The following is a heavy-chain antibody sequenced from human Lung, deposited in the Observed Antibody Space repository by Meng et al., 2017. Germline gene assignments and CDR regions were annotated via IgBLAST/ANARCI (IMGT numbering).Heavy chain of an antibody. CDR1: GYIFTDFQ. J-gene: IGHJ4*02. CDR2: ITPNSGGA. V-gene: IGHV1-2*06. Sequence: QVQRVQSGAEVRKPGASVQGTCETSGYIFTDFQIHWVRQAPGQGLEWMGRITPNSGGANYAQKFQGRVTMTRDTSIRTAYMDLSRLTSDDTAIYYCARDRDGYASFDHWGQGTLVTVSS. CDR3: ARDRDGYASFDH. D-gene: IGHD5-24*01.